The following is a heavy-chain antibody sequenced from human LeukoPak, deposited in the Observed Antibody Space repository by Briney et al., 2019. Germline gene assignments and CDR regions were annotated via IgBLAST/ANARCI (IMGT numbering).Heavy chain of an antibody. Sequence: PGGSLRLSCAASGFTVSSNYMSWVRQAPGKGLEWVSVIYSGGSTYYADSVKGRFTISRDNSKNTLYLQMNSLRAEDTAVYYCARDAPHDYGDYPSFDYWGQGTLVTVSS. J-gene: IGHJ4*02. D-gene: IGHD4-17*01. CDR3: ARDAPHDYGDYPSFDY. V-gene: IGHV3-53*01. CDR2: IYSGGST. CDR1: GFTVSSNY.